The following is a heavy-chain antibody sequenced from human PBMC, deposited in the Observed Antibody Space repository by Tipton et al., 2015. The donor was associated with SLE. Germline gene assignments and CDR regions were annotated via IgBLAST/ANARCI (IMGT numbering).Heavy chain of an antibody. D-gene: IGHD3-10*01. CDR1: GFSVSSAW. J-gene: IGHJ4*02. CDR2: INTDGSNT. CDR3: ARDAEGEFDY. Sequence: VQLVQSGGGLTQPGGSLRLSCAASGFSVSSAWMSWVRQGPGKGLVWVSFINTDGSNTRYADSVKGRFTISRDNAKNTLYLQMNSVRVEDTGIYYCARDAEGEFDYWGRGTLVTVSS. V-gene: IGHV3-74*01.